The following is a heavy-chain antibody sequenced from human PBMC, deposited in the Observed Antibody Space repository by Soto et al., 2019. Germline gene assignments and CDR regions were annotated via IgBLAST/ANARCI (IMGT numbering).Heavy chain of an antibody. D-gene: IGHD3-3*01. Sequence: GGSLRLSCKASGFSFSDDAMTWVRQAPGKGLEWVSVISGSGDNTFYAASVKGRFAISRDNSKKVLYLQMNSLSADDAAVYFCAKGRAITVYGVDVLFDYWGLGALVTVSS. CDR2: ISGSGDNT. CDR1: GFSFSDDA. V-gene: IGHV3-23*01. J-gene: IGHJ4*01. CDR3: AKGRAITVYGVDVLFDY.